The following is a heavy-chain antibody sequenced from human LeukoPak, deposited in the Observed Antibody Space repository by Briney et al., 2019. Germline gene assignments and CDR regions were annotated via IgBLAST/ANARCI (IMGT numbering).Heavy chain of an antibody. V-gene: IGHV1-18*01. CDR1: GYTFTSYG. CDR3: ARDLRIVVVPAAMPFLGY. J-gene: IGHJ4*02. Sequence: ASVKVSCKASGYTFTSYGISWVRQAPGQGLEWMGWIRAYNGNTNYAQKLQGRVTMTTDTSTSTAYMELRSLRSDDTAVYYCARDLRIVVVPAAMPFLGYWGQGTLVTVSS. CDR2: IRAYNGNT. D-gene: IGHD2-2*01.